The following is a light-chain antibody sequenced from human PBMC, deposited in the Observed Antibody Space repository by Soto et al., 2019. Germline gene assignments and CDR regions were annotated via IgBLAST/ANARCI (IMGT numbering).Light chain of an antibody. V-gene: IGLV2-14*01. CDR2: EAS. CDR1: NSDVGNSDY. Sequence: QSALTQPASVSGSPGQSIAIPFTGTNSDVGNSDYVSWYQHHPGKAPKLMIFEASNRPSGISDRFSGSKSGNTASLTISGLQAEDDAYYYCSSYTDSSTLFVFGTGTKVTVL. J-gene: IGLJ1*01. CDR3: SSYTDSSTLFV.